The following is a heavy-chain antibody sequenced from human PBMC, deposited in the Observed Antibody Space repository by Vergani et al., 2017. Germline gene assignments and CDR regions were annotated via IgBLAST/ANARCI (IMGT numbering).Heavy chain of an antibody. Sequence: EVQLVESGGGLVKPGGSLRLSCAASGFTFSSYSMNWVRQAPGKGLEWVSGISWNSGSIGYADSVKGRFTISRDNAKNSLYLQMNSLKTEDTAVYYCTTAGIAAAGTTLYYYYGMDVWGQGTTVTVSS. CDR3: TTAGIAAAGTTLYYYYGMDV. CDR1: GFTFSSYS. V-gene: IGHV3-48*04. J-gene: IGHJ6*02. D-gene: IGHD6-13*01. CDR2: ISWNSGSI.